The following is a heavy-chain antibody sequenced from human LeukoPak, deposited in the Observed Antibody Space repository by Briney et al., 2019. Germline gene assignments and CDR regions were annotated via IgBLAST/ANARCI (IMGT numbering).Heavy chain of an antibody. J-gene: IGHJ4*02. CDR3: AKDRGRYYDSSGYYWGYYFDS. V-gene: IGHV3-23*01. CDR1: GFTFSTYA. Sequence: TGGSLRLSCAASGFTFSTYAVNWVRQAPGKGLEWVSTISGSGGGTYYADSVKGRFTISRENSKNTLYLQMSSLRAKDTAVYYCAKDRGRYYDSSGYYWGYYFDSWGQGILVTVPT. D-gene: IGHD3-22*01. CDR2: ISGSGGGT.